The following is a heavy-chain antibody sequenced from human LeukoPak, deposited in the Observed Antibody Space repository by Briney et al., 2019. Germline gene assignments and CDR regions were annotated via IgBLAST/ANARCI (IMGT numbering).Heavy chain of an antibody. CDR1: GYTFTSYG. J-gene: IGHJ6*04. CDR3: ARVGGYSGYEDYYYYGMDV. V-gene: IGHV1-18*04. Sequence: ASVNVSCKASGYTFTSYGISWVRQAPGQGLEWMGWISAYNGNTNYAQKLQGRVTMTTDTSTSTAYMELRSLRSDDTAVYYCARVGGYSGYEDYYYYGMDVWGKGTTVTVSS. D-gene: IGHD5-12*01. CDR2: ISAYNGNT.